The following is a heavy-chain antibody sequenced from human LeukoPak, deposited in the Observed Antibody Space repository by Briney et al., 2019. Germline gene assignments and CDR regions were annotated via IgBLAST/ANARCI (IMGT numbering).Heavy chain of an antibody. CDR1: GFTFDDYG. CDR3: AGVDAAMPDAFDI. J-gene: IGHJ3*02. D-gene: IGHD5-18*01. Sequence: GGSLRLSCAASGFTFDDYGMSWVRQAPGKGLEWVAVISYDGSNKYSADSVKGRFTISRDNSKNTLYLQMNSLRADDTAVYYCAGVDAAMPDAFDIWGQGTTVTVSS. CDR2: ISYDGSNK. V-gene: IGHV3-30*03.